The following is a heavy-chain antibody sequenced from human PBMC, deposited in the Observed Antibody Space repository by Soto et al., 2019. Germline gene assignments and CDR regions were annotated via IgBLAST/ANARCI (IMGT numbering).Heavy chain of an antibody. CDR2: INHSGST. D-gene: IGHD3-22*01. V-gene: IGHV4-34*01. Sequence: QVQLQQWGAGLLKPSETLSLTCAVYGGSFSGYYWSWIRQPPGKGLEWIGEINHSGSTNYNPSLKSRVTISVDTSKSQFSLKLSSVTAADTAVYYCASTHLYDSGGYYYSYWGQGTLVTVSS. CDR3: ASTHLYDSGGYYYSY. CDR1: GGSFSGYY. J-gene: IGHJ4*02.